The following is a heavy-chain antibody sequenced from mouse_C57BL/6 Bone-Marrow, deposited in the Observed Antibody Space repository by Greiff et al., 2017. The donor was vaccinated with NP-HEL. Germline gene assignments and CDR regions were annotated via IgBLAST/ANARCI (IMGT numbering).Heavy chain of an antibody. V-gene: IGHV5-4*03. CDR3: ARDDGYYPHYFDY. J-gene: IGHJ2*01. Sequence: DVMLVESGGGLVKPGGSLKLSCAASGFTFSSYAMSWVRQTPEKRLEWVATISDGGSYTYYPDNVKGRFTISRDNAKNNLYLQMSHLKSEDTAMYYCARDDGYYPHYFDYWGQGTTLTVSS. CDR2: ISDGGSYT. D-gene: IGHD2-3*01. CDR1: GFTFSSYA.